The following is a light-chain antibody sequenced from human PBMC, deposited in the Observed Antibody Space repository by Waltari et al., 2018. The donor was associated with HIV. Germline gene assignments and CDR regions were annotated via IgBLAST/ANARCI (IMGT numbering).Light chain of an antibody. CDR3: SAYTSSSSGV. J-gene: IGLJ2*01. CDR1: SSDVGGYNY. CDR2: EGS. V-gene: IGLV2-14*01. Sequence: QPASVSGSPGQSLTISCTGPSSDVGGYNYVSWYQQHPGKAPKLMIYEGSNRPSGVSNRFSGSKSGNTTSLTISGVQAEDEADYCCSAYTSSSSGVFGGGTKLTVL.